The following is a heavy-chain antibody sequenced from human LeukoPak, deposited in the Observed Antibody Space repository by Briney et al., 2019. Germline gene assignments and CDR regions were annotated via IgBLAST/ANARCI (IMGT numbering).Heavy chain of an antibody. CDR3: ARARDGYNLVAFDI. CDR2: ISAYNGNT. CDR1: GYTFTSYG. V-gene: IGHV1-18*01. Sequence: ASVKVSCKASGYTFTSYGISWVRQAPGQGLEWMGWISAYNGNTNYAQKLQGRVTMTTDTSTSTAYMELRSLRTDEPAVYYCARARDGYNLVAFDIWGQGTMVTVSS. D-gene: IGHD5-24*01. J-gene: IGHJ3*02.